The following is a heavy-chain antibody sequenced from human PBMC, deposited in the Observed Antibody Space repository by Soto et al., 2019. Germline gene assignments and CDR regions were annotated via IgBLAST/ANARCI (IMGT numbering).Heavy chain of an antibody. J-gene: IGHJ3*02. D-gene: IGHD3-3*01. V-gene: IGHV1-2*02. CDR2: INPATGAA. CDR3: ARGGGVGVAGSAAFDM. CDR1: GYPVTAYY. Sequence: QLHLVQSGAVVKKPGASVTVSCSASGYPVTAYYMHWVRQAPGRGLEWMGGINPATGAAKYTQTFQGRVTMPGDTSTSTVFMELSGRTSEDTAVFYCARGGGVGVAGSAAFDMWGQGTLVTVSS.